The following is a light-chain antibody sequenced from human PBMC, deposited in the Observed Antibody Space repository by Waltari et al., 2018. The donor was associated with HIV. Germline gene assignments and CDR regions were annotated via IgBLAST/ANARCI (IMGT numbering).Light chain of an antibody. J-gene: IGLJ3*02. CDR2: LNSDGSH. Sequence: QLVLTQSPSASASLGAPVKFTCTMSSGHSSYAIACHQQQPEKGPRYLMKLNSDGSHSKVDWIPDRFSGSSSGTERYLTISSVQSEDEADYYCQTWATGIQVFGGGTKLTVL. V-gene: IGLV4-69*01. CDR1: SGHSSYA. CDR3: QTWATGIQV.